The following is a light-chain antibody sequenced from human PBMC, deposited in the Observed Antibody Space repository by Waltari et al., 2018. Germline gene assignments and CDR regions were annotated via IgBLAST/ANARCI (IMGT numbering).Light chain of an antibody. Sequence: DIQMTQSPSSLSASVGYTVTITCRASQDITNYLAWFQQRPGKAPKSLIYAASTLQGCVPSRFRGCGFGTDFTLIISNLQPEDFATYYCQPYNHYPITFGQGTRL. J-gene: IGKJ5*01. CDR2: AAS. CDR1: QDITNY. CDR3: QPYNHYPIT. V-gene: IGKV1-16*01.